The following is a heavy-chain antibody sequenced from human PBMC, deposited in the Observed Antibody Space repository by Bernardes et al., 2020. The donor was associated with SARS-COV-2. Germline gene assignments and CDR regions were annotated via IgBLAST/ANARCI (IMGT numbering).Heavy chain of an antibody. V-gene: IGHV3-72*01. CDR1: GFNFNNFG. CDR3: AKSMLLYYDFWSGYSQRGYYFDY. Sequence: GGSLRLSCAVSGFNFNNFGMHWVRQAPGRGLEWVGRSRRKGDSYTTEYAASVKGRFTISRDDSKNSVYLQMNSLRAEDTAVYYCAKSMLLYYDFWSGYSQRGYYFDYWGQGTLVTVSS. CDR2: SRRKGDSYTT. J-gene: IGHJ4*02. D-gene: IGHD3-3*01.